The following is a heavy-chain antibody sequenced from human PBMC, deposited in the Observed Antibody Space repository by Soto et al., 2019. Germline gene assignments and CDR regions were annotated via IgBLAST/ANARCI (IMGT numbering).Heavy chain of an antibody. CDR1: GFTFSSYG. J-gene: IGHJ1*01. V-gene: IGHV3-33*01. Sequence: GESLKISCAASGFTFSSYGMHWVRQAPGKGLEWVAVIWYDGSNKYYADSVKGRFTISRDNSKNTLYLQMNSLRAEDTAVYYCARDYEVVPAAMPYFQHWGQGTLVTVSS. CDR2: IWYDGSNK. D-gene: IGHD2-2*01. CDR3: ARDYEVVPAAMPYFQH.